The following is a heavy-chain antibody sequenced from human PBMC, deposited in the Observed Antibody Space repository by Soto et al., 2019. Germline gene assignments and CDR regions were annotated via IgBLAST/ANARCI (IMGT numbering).Heavy chain of an antibody. J-gene: IGHJ4*02. Sequence: LSLTCAVYGGSFSGYYWSWIRQPPGKGLEWIGEINHSGSTNYNPSLKSRVTISVDTSKNQFSLKLSSVTAADTAVYYCARGGCSSTSCYPYYFDYWRQGTLVTVSS. CDR1: GGSFSGYY. V-gene: IGHV4-34*01. CDR3: ARGGCSSTSCYPYYFDY. CDR2: INHSGST. D-gene: IGHD2-2*01.